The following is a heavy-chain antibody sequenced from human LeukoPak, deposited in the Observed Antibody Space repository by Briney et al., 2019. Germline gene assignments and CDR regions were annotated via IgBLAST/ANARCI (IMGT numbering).Heavy chain of an antibody. J-gene: IGHJ6*02. V-gene: IGHV3-9*01. CDR1: GLRFDDYA. Sequence: GRSLRLSCVASGLRFDDYAMNWVRQAPGKGLEWVSSISWNSGTIGYGDSVKGRFTISRDNAKHSLYLQMNSLRAEDTALYYCAKGKGGYYYYGMDVWGQGTTVTVSS. CDR3: AKGKGGYYYYGMDV. CDR2: ISWNSGTI.